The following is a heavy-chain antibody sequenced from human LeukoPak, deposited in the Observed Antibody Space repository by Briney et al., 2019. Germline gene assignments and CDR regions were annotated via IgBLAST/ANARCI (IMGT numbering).Heavy chain of an antibody. J-gene: IGHJ4*02. CDR2: IGTIPGVT. CDR3: AKAADTNYFRYGDY. Sequence: PGGSLRLSCAGSGFTFSNYAMSWVHQAPGKGLEWVSVIGTIPGVTYYTESVKGRFTISRDNSKNTVYLQMNNLRADDTALYFCAKAADTNYFRYGDYWGQGTLVTVSS. V-gene: IGHV3-23*01. D-gene: IGHD1-7*01. CDR1: GFTFSNYA.